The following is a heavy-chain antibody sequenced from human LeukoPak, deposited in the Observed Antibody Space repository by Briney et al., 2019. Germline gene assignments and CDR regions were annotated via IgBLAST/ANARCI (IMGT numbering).Heavy chain of an antibody. V-gene: IGHV4-59*01. Sequence: PSETLSLTCTVSGGSISSYYWSWIRQPPGKGLEWIGYIYYSGSTNYNPSLKSRVTISVDTSKNQFSLKLSSVTAADTAVYYCARENAYYCSGGSCTWFDPWGQGTLVTVSS. CDR1: GGSISSYY. D-gene: IGHD2-15*01. J-gene: IGHJ5*02. CDR3: ARENAYYCSGGSCTWFDP. CDR2: IYYSGST.